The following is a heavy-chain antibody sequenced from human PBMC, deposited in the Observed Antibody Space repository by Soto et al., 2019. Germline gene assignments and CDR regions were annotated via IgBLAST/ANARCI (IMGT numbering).Heavy chain of an antibody. CDR3: ARVSWREKYGMDV. CDR1: GFTFSDSY. Sequence: GGSLRLSCAASGFTFSDSYMSWIRQAPGKGLEWISYITFSGNTVYYADSLKGRFTISRDNAKNSLYLQLNRLRAEDTAVYYCARVSWREKYGMDVWGHGTTVT. J-gene: IGHJ6*02. CDR2: ITFSGNTV. V-gene: IGHV3-11*01.